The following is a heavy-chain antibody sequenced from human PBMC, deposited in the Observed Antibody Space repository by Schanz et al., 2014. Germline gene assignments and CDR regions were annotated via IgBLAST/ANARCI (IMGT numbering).Heavy chain of an antibody. CDR2: INAHTGNT. CDR3: ARVHIATYHYNSPGAFDI. CDR1: GYMFGSHG. D-gene: IGHD3-10*01. Sequence: QLMQSGSEVRKPGASVKVSCKASGYMFGSHGMTWVRQAPGQGPELMGWINAHTGNTQYAQKFQGRVNMTRDTVTTTVHLELTRLRTDDTAIYYCARVHIATYHYNSPGAFDIWGQGTRVTVSS. V-gene: IGHV1-18*01. J-gene: IGHJ3*02.